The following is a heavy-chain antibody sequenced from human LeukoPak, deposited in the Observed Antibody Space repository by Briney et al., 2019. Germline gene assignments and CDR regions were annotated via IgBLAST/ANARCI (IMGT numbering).Heavy chain of an antibody. CDR2: IKSKTDGGTT. CDR3: TARITMVRGVILRWFDP. CDR1: GFTFSIAW. V-gene: IGHV3-15*01. J-gene: IGHJ5*02. Sequence: PGGSLRLSCAASGFTFSIAWMSWVRQAPGKGLEWVGRIKSKTDGGTTDYAAPVKGRFTISRDDSKNTLYLQMNSLKTEDTAVYYCTARITMVRGVILRWFDPWGQGTLVTVSS. D-gene: IGHD3-10*01.